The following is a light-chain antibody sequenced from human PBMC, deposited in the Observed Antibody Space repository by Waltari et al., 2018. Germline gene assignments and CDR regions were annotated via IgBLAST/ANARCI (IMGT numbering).Light chain of an antibody. V-gene: IGKV3-20*01. J-gene: IGKJ3*01. CDR1: QRISSTY. Sequence: EIVLTQSPGTLSLSPGERVPLSCRASQRISSTYLAWYQQKPGQAPRLPIYGASNRATGIPDRFSGSGSGTDFILTISRLEPEDFAVYYCQQYGTSPFSFGPGTKVDI. CDR2: GAS. CDR3: QQYGTSPFS.